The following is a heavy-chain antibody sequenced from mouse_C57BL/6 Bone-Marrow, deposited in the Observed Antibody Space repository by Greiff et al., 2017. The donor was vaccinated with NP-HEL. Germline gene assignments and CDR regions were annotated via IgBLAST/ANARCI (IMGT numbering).Heavy chain of an antibody. J-gene: IGHJ3*01. CDR2: ISDGGSYT. CDR1: GFTFSSYA. V-gene: IGHV5-4*01. D-gene: IGHD2-5*01. CDR3: ARDNYSNYRFAY. Sequence: EVNVVESGGGLVKPGGSLKLSCAASGFTFSSYAMSWVRQTPEKRLEWVATISDGGSYTYYPDNVKGRFTISRDNAKNNLYLQMSHLKSEDTAMYYCARDNYSNYRFAYWGQGTLVTVSA.